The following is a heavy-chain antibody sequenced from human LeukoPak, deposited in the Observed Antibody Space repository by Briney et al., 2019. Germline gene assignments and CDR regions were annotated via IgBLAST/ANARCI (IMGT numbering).Heavy chain of an antibody. CDR1: GLTFSSYA. D-gene: IGHD1-26*01. CDR2: ISGSGGST. V-gene: IGHV3-23*01. J-gene: IGHJ4*02. CDR3: ARKLGTTENFDY. Sequence: GGSLRLSCAASGLTFSSYAMAWVRQAPGKGLEWISTISGSGGSTFHADSVKGRFTISRDNSKNTLYLQLSSLRAEDTALYYCARKLGTTENFDYWGQGTLVTVSS.